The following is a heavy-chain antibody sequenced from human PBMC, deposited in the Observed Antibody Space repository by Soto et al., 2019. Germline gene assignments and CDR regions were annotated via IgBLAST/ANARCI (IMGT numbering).Heavy chain of an antibody. CDR3: ATFVGATTVTRGSPRDY. CDR1: GGSFSGYH. J-gene: IGHJ4*02. CDR2: INPSGSI. D-gene: IGHD4-4*01. V-gene: IGHV4-34*01. Sequence: VQLQQWGAGLLKPSETLSLTCAVYGGSFSGYHWSWFRQPPGKGLEWMGEINPSGSINYNPSLKSRVTRSVDTSKNQFSLNLSSVTAADTAVYYCATFVGATTVTRGSPRDYWGQGTLVTVSS.